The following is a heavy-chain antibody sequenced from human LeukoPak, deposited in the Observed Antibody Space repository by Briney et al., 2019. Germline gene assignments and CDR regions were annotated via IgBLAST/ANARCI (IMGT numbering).Heavy chain of an antibody. CDR3: ARRPDSSGYIWYFDL. Sequence: SETLSLTCTVSGGSISSYYWSWIRQPPGKGLEWIGYIYYSGSTNYNPSLKSRVTISVDTSKNQFSLKLSSVTAADTAVYYCARRPDSSGYIWYFDLWGRGTLVTVSS. CDR2: IYYSGST. J-gene: IGHJ2*01. CDR1: GGSISSYY. V-gene: IGHV4-59*08. D-gene: IGHD3-22*01.